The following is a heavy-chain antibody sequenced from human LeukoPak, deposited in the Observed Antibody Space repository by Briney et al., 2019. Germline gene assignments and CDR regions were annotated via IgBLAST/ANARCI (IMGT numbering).Heavy chain of an antibody. V-gene: IGHV4-39*07. Sequence: PSETLSLTCTVSGGSISSSSYYWGWIRQPPGKGLEWIGSIYYSGSTYYNPSLKSRVTISVDTSKNQFSLKLSSVTAADTAVYYCARDEGGATIGAFDIWGQGTMVTVSS. CDR1: GGSISSSSYY. CDR2: IYYSGST. D-gene: IGHD3-16*01. J-gene: IGHJ3*02. CDR3: ARDEGGATIGAFDI.